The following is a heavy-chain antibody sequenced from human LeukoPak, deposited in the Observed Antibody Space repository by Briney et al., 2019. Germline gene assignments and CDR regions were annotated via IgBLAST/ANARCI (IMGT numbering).Heavy chain of an antibody. CDR1: RFTFSDHY. D-gene: IGHD2-15*01. Sequence: SGGSLRLSCAASRFTFSDHYMDWVRQAPGKGLEWVGRTTYKAHSYTTEYAASVKGRFTISRDDSKNSLYLQMNSLKTEDTAVYYCARRYCIGGNCRYSDYWGQGTLVTVSS. CDR2: TTYKAHSYTT. V-gene: IGHV3-72*01. CDR3: ARRYCIGGNCRYSDY. J-gene: IGHJ4*02.